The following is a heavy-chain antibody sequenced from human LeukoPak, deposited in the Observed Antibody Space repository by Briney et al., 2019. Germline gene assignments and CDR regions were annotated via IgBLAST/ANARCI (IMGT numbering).Heavy chain of an antibody. CDR2: ICPGSSTI. V-gene: IGHV3-48*01. CDR3: TRAHYYDSSGYPPPLDY. J-gene: IGHJ4*02. CDR1: GFTFSHYS. D-gene: IGHD3-22*01. Sequence: GGSLRLSCAASGFTFSHYSMTWVRQASGKGLEWVSYICPGSSTIYHADSVKGRFTISRDDAMNSLYLQMNSLRAEDTAVYYCTRAHYYDSSGYPPPLDYWGQGTLVTVSS.